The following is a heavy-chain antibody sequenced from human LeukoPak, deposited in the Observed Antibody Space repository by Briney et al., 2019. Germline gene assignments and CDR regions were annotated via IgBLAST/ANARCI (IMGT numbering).Heavy chain of an antibody. CDR2: IYYSGST. J-gene: IGHJ6*03. V-gene: IGHV4-30-4*07. CDR1: GGSISSGGYS. CDR3: ARDEYSSSWGDYYYYMDV. Sequence: SETLSLTCAVSGGSISSGGYSWSWIRQPPGKGLEWIGYIYYSGSTYYNPSLKSRVTISVDTSKNQFSLKLSSVTAADTAVYYCARDEYSSSWGDYYYYMDVWGKGTTVTVSS. D-gene: IGHD6-13*01.